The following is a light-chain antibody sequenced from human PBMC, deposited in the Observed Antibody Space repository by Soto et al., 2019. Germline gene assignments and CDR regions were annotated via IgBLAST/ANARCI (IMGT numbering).Light chain of an antibody. CDR2: LAS. CDR3: QQYHSYSRT. V-gene: IGKV1-5*03. Sequence: DIQMTQFPSTLSAFVGDRVTITCRASQGISTSXAWDQQKPGKAPKLLIYLASSLQSGVPARFSGSGSATEFTLSISSLQPDDFATYYCQQYHSYSRTFGQGTKVDIK. CDR1: QGISTS. J-gene: IGKJ1*01.